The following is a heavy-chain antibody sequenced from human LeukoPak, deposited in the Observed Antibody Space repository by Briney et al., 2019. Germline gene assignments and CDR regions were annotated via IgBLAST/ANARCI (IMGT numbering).Heavy chain of an antibody. V-gene: IGHV4-34*01. CDR3: ARSASYYSVTGYTREEYYYYLDV. CDR2: INHRGST. CDR1: GASFSAYY. D-gene: IGHD3-10*01. J-gene: IGHJ6*03. Sequence: PSETLSLTCAVYGASFSAYYWSWIRQPPGKGLEWIGEINHRGSTNYNPSLKSRLTISVDTSKNQFSLKLNSVTAADTAVYYCARSASYYSVTGYTREEYYYYLDVWGKGTTVTVSS.